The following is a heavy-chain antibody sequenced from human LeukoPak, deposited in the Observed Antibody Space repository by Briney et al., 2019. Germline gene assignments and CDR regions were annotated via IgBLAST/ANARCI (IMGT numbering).Heavy chain of an antibody. J-gene: IGHJ6*03. CDR3: ASGIQLWSSSYYYYMDV. CDR2: IIPIFGTA. D-gene: IGHD5-18*01. V-gene: IGHV1-69*06. CDR1: GGTFSSYA. Sequence: GASVKVSCKASGGTFSSYAISWVRQAPGQGFEWMGGIIPIFGTANYAQKFQGRVTITADKSTSTAYMELSSLRSEDTAVYYCASGIQLWSSSYYYYMDVWGKGTTVTVSS.